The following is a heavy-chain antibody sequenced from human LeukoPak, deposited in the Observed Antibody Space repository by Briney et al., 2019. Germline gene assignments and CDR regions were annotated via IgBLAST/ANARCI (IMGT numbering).Heavy chain of an antibody. J-gene: IGHJ4*02. CDR3: ARAPLVEDTWGFDY. CDR1: GFTVSNNY. Sequence: GGSLRLSCAASGFTVSNNYMSCVRQAPGEGLEWVSVLYSDGSTYYGDSVKGRFTISRDISKNTLYLQMNSLRAEDTAVYFCARAPLVEDTWGFDYWGQGTLVTVSS. CDR2: LYSDGST. V-gene: IGHV3-66*01. D-gene: IGHD1-26*01.